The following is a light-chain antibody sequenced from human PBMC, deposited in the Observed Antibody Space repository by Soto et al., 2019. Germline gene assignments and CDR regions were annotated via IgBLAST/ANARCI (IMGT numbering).Light chain of an antibody. Sequence: DIQMTQSPSSLSASVGDRVTITCRASQSISSYLNWYQHKPGKAPKILIYAASSLRSGVPSRFSGSESGTEFTLTISSLQPEDFATYYCQQSYSSPYTFGQATKLEIK. CDR1: QSISSY. J-gene: IGKJ2*01. CDR2: AAS. V-gene: IGKV1-39*01. CDR3: QQSYSSPYT.